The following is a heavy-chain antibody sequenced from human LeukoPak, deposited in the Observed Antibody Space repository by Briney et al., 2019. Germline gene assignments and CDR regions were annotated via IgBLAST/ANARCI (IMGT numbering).Heavy chain of an antibody. V-gene: IGHV3-48*03. Sequence: GGSLRLSCAASGFTFSSYEMNWVRQAPGKGLEWVSYISSSGSTIYYADSVKGRFTISRDNAKNSLYLQMNSLSTEDTAVYYCTSHGEVHYGSGWGATYGHWGQGTLVTVSS. J-gene: IGHJ4*02. CDR3: TSHGEVHYGSGWGATYGH. CDR2: ISSSGSTI. D-gene: IGHD3-10*01. CDR1: GFTFSSYE.